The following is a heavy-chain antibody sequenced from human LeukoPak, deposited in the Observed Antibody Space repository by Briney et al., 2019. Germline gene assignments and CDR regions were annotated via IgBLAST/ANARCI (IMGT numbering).Heavy chain of an antibody. CDR2: INPNSGGT. CDR3: ARDLHDSGGYLPGH. CDR1: GYTFVGYH. D-gene: IGHD3-22*01. V-gene: IGHV1-2*06. Sequence: GASVKVSCKASGYTFVGYHMHWMRQAPGQGLEWMGRINPNSGGTNYAQKFQGRVTMTRDTSISTAYMELSRLRSDDTAVYYCARDLHDSGGYLPGHWGQGTLVTVSS. J-gene: IGHJ4*02.